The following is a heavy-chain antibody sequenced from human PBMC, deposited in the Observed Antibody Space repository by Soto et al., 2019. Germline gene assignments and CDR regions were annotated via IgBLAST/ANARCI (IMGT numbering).Heavy chain of an antibody. CDR3: ARGSKGSSWFSASYHFDS. V-gene: IGHV3-11*01. Sequence: QVQLVESGGGLVTPGGSLRLSCAASAFTFSDHYMTWIRQAPGKGLEWVSYITSRGTTVYYADSVKGRFTISRDNTKNSLYLQMNSLRAEDTAVYYCARGSKGSSWFSASYHFDSWGQGTLVTVSS. CDR1: AFTFSDHY. J-gene: IGHJ4*02. D-gene: IGHD6-13*01. CDR2: ITSRGTTV.